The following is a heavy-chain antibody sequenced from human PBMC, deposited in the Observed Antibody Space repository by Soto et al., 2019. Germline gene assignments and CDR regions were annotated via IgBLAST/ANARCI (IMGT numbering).Heavy chain of an antibody. CDR2: ISYDGSNK. D-gene: IGHD3-10*01. V-gene: IGHV3-30*04. Sequence: GGSLRLSCAASGFTFSSYAMHWVRQAPGKGLEWVAVISYDGSNKYYADSVKGRFTISRDNSKNTLYLQMNSLRAEDTAVYYCARAPVSGAFDIGGQGTMVTVSS. J-gene: IGHJ3*02. CDR3: ARAPVSGAFDI. CDR1: GFTFSSYA.